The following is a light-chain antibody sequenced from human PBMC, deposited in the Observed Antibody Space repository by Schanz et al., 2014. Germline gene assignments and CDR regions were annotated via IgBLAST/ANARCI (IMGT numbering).Light chain of an antibody. CDR1: SSDVGDYDS. Sequence: QSVLTQPPSASGSPGQSVTISCTGTSSDVGDYDSVSWYQQHPGEAPKLMIYEVTKRPSGNPDRFSGSKSGNTASLTVSGVQAEDEADYYCSSYAGNSVLVFGGGTKLTVL. V-gene: IGLV2-8*01. CDR2: EVT. CDR3: SSYAGNSVLV. J-gene: IGLJ3*02.